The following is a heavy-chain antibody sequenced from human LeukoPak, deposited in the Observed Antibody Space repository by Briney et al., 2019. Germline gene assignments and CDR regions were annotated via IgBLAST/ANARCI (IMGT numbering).Heavy chain of an antibody. CDR1: GFTVSSNY. V-gene: IGHV3-53*01. J-gene: IGHJ4*02. CDR2: IYNGGST. Sequence: PGGSLRLSCAASGFTVSSNYMSWVRQAPGKGLEWVSVIYNGGSTYYADSVKGRFTISRDNSKNTLYLQMNSLRAEDTAVYYCARERDYGDTWYFDYWGQGTLVTVSS. CDR3: ARERDYGDTWYFDY. D-gene: IGHD4-17*01.